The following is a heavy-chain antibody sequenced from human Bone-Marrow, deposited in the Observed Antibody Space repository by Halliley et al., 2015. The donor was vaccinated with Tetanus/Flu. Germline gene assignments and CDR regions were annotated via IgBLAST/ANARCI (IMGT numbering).Heavy chain of an antibody. CDR3: ARGSMVRGSFSYGMDV. J-gene: IGHJ6*02. CDR2: GGST. D-gene: IGHD3-10*01. V-gene: IGHV3-66*01. Sequence: GGSTYYADSVRGRFTISRDNSKNTLYLQMNSLRAEDTAVYYCARGSMVRGSFSYGMDVWGQGTTVPVSS.